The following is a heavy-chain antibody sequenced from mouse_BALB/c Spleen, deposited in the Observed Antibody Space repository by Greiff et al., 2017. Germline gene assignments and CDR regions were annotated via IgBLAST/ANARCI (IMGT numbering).Heavy chain of an antibody. D-gene: IGHD1-1*01. CDR1: GDSITSGY. J-gene: IGHJ4*01. CDR2: ISYSGST. V-gene: IGHV3-8*02. CDR3: ASQITTVVAPYYAMDY. Sequence: VQLQQSGPSLVKPSQTLSLTCSVTGDSITSGYWNWIRKFPGNKLEYMGYISYSGSTYYNPSLKSRISITRDTSKNQYYLQLNSVTTEDTATYYCASQITTVVAPYYAMDYWGQGTSVTVSS.